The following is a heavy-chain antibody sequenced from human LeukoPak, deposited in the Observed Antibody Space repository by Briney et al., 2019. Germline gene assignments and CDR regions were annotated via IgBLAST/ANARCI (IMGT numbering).Heavy chain of an antibody. CDR2: INPNNGGT. Sequence: ASVKVSCNASGYTFTAYYVHWVRLAPGQGLEWMGWINPNNGGTNYAQKFHGRVTMTRDTSISTAYMELSRLRSHDTAIYYCARGYCSAGDCYEFDNWGQGTLVTVSS. D-gene: IGHD2-15*01. V-gene: IGHV1-2*02. CDR1: GYTFTAYY. J-gene: IGHJ4*02. CDR3: ARGYCSAGDCYEFDN.